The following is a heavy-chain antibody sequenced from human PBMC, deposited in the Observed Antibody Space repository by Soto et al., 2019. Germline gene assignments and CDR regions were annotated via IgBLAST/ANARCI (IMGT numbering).Heavy chain of an antibody. CDR3: AKRVPITTPRWFDP. J-gene: IGHJ5*02. CDR1: GFTFSTYA. Sequence: HGGSLRLTGVVSGFTFSTYAMSWVRQAHGKGMELVSLISASGYTTYDADSVKGRFTISRDNSNNTLYLQMHSLRVEDTSVYYCAKRVPITTPRWFDPWGQGTLVTVSS. CDR2: ISASGYTT. V-gene: IGHV3-23*01. D-gene: IGHD3-22*01.